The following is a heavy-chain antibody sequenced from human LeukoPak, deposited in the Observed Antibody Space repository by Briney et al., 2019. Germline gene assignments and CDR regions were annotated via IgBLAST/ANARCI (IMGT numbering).Heavy chain of an antibody. CDR1: GGSISSGGYY. D-gene: IGHD2-2*01. V-gene: IGHV4-34*01. CDR2: INHSGST. J-gene: IGHJ4*02. Sequence: PSETLSLTCAVSGGSISSGGYYWSWIRQPPGKGLEWIGEINHSGSTNYNPSLKSRVTISVDTSKNQFSLKLSSVTAADTAVYYCARGRYCSSTSCPYAYFDYWGQGTLVTVSS. CDR3: ARGRYCSSTSCPYAYFDY.